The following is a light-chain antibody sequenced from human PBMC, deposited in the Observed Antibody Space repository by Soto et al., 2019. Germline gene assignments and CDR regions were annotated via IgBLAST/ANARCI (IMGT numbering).Light chain of an antibody. CDR2: VAS. Sequence: DIQMTQSPSSLSATVGDRVTITCRASQSIGTFLNGYQQRPGEAPKLLIYVASNLHSAVPSRFSGSGSGTDFTLTISSLQPEDFATYFCQQTSGVPRTFGQGTKLEIK. CDR1: QSIGTF. CDR3: QQTSGVPRT. V-gene: IGKV1-39*01. J-gene: IGKJ2*01.